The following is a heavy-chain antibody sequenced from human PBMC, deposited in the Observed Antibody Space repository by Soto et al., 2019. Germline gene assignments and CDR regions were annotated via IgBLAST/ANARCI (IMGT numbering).Heavy chain of an antibody. CDR2: INHSGST. CDR3: ARVVPTAAASTPYYYYYYGMDV. Sequence: QVQLQQWGAGLLKPSETLSLTCAVYGGSFSGYYWSWIRQPPGKGLEWIGEINHSGSTNYNPSLKRRLTISVDTSKTPFSLKLSSVTAADTAVYYCARVVPTAAASTPYYYYYYGMDVWGQGTTVTVSS. CDR1: GGSFSGYY. D-gene: IGHD6-13*01. J-gene: IGHJ6*02. V-gene: IGHV4-34*01.